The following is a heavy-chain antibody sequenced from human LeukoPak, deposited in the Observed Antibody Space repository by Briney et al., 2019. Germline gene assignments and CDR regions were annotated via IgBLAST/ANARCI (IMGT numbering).Heavy chain of an antibody. D-gene: IGHD3-22*01. CDR3: AKDLLGGYYYDSRCFDY. Sequence: GRSLRLSCAASGFTFSSYGMHWVRQAPGKGLEWVAVISYDGSNKYYADSVKGRFTISRDNSKNTLYLQMNSLRAEDTAVYYCAKDLLGGYYYDSRCFDYWGQGTLVTVSS. CDR2: ISYDGSNK. J-gene: IGHJ4*02. V-gene: IGHV3-30*18. CDR1: GFTFSSYG.